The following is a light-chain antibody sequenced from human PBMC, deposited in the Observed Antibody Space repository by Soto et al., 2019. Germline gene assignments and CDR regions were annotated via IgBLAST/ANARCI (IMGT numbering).Light chain of an antibody. CDR3: QQYKNWPLT. V-gene: IGKV3-15*01. CDR2: GAS. Sequence: EIVMTQSPVTLSVSPGEGATLSCRASQSVSSNLAWYQKKSAQAPRLLIFGASTRATGIPDRFGGSGSGTEFTLTISSLQSEDFAVYYCQQYKNWPLTFGGGTKVEIK. J-gene: IGKJ4*01. CDR1: QSVSSN.